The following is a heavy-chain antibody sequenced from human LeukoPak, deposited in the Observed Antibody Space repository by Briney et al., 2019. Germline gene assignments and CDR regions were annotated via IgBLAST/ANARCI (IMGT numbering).Heavy chain of an antibody. D-gene: IGHD3-3*01. CDR3: AKVSAYDFWSGYLDY. J-gene: IGHJ4*02. CDR2: ISGSGGST. V-gene: IGHV3-23*01. Sequence: GGSLRLSCAASGFTFSSYAMTWVRRAPGRGVGWVSVISGSGGSTYYADSVKGRFTISRDTKNTLYLQMNSLRVEDTAVYYCAKVSAYDFWSGYLDYWGQGTLVTVSS. CDR1: GFTFSSYA.